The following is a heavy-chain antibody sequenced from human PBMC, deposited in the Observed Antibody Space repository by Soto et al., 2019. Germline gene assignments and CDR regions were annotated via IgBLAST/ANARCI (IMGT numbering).Heavy chain of an antibody. V-gene: IGHV6-1*01. CDR2: TYYRSKWYN. CDR1: GDSVSSNSSA. D-gene: IGHD6-13*01. Sequence: QVQLQQSGPGLVKPSQTLSLTCAISGDSVSSNSSALNWIRQSPSLGLEWLSRTYYRSKWYNDYAVSVKSRITISPDTSTDQFSLQMNSVTPADTAVYYCAREIAAAGTVIYYWGQGTLVTVSS. J-gene: IGHJ4*02. CDR3: AREIAAAGTVIYY.